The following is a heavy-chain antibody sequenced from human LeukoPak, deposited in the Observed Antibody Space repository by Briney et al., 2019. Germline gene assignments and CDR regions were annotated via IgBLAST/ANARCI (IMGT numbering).Heavy chain of an antibody. V-gene: IGHV1-18*01. CDR3: ARVRRERPVYSSGWYGRYYYGMDV. CDR1: GYTFTSYG. CDR2: ISAYNGNT. D-gene: IGHD6-19*01. J-gene: IGHJ6*02. Sequence: ASVKVSCKASGYTFTSYGISWVRQAPGQGLEWMGWISAYNGNTNYAQKLQGRVTMTTDTSTSTAYMELRSLRSDDTAVYYCARVRRERPVYSSGWYGRYYYGMDVWGQGTTVTVSS.